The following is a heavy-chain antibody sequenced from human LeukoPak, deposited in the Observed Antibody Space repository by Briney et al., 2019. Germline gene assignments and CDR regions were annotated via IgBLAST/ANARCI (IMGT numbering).Heavy chain of an antibody. CDR2: IRSKAYGGTT. CDR1: GFTFGDYA. Sequence: PGGSLRLSCTASGFTFGDYAMSWVRQAPGKGLEWVGFIRSKAYGGTTEYAASVKGRFTISRDDSKSIAYLQMNSLKTEDTAVYYCTRASKDGYDHWGQGTLVTVSS. CDR3: TRASKDGYDH. D-gene: IGHD5-24*01. J-gene: IGHJ5*02. V-gene: IGHV3-49*04.